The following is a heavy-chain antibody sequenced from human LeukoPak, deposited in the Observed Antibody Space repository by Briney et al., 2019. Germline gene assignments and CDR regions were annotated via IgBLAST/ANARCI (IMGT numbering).Heavy chain of an antibody. V-gene: IGHV4-39*07. CDR3: HFWSDYYADAFDI. CDR2: IYYSGST. D-gene: IGHD3-3*02. Sequence: PSETLSLTCTVSGGSISSSSYYWGWIRQPPGKGLEWIGSIYYSGSTYYNPSLKSRVTISVDTSKNQFSLKLSSVTAADTAVYYCHFWSDYYADAFDIWGQGTMVTVSS. CDR1: GGSISSSSYY. J-gene: IGHJ3*02.